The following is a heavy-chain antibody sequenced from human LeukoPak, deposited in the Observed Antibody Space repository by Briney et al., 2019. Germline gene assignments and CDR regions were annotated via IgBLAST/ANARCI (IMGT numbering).Heavy chain of an antibody. D-gene: IGHD3-9*01. V-gene: IGHV3-21*01. J-gene: IGHJ6*03. CDR2: ISSSSSYI. CDR1: GFTFSSYS. Sequence: PGGSLRLSCAASGFTFSSYSMNWVRQAPGKGLEWVSSISSSSSYIYYADSVKGRFTISRDNPKNSLYLQMNSLRADDAAVYYCARIGLSGYYNHMDDWGKGTTVTVSS. CDR3: ARIGLSGYYNHMDD.